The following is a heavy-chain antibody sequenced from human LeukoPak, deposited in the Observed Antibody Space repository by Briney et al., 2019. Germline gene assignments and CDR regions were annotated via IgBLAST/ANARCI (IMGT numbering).Heavy chain of an antibody. CDR3: ARERRGRKSNGRGGNWFDP. Sequence: ASLTVSCKASGYTFTGYYMHWVRQAPGQGLEWMGWINPNSGGTNYAQKFQGRVTMTRDTSISTAYMELSRLRSDETAVYYCARERRGRKSNGRGGNWFDPWGQGTLVTVSS. CDR2: INPNSGGT. J-gene: IGHJ5*02. CDR1: GYTFTGYY. V-gene: IGHV1-2*02. D-gene: IGHD3-10*01.